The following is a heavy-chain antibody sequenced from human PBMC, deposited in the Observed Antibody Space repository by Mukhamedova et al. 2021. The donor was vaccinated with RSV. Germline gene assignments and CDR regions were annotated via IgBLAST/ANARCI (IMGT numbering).Heavy chain of an antibody. Sequence: GYIYYSGSTNYNPSLKSRVTISVDTSKNQFSLKLSSVTAADTAVYYCARERDCGGDCHNPVGFDYWGQGTLVTVPS. CDR2: IYYSGST. D-gene: IGHD2-21*02. CDR3: ARERDCGGDCHNPVGFDY. V-gene: IGHV4-59*01. J-gene: IGHJ4*02.